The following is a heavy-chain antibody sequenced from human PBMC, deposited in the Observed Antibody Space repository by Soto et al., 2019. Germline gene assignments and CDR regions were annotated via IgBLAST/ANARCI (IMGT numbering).Heavy chain of an antibody. CDR3: ARKSYDSSGYHFDY. J-gene: IGHJ4*02. Sequence: GPPLVNPTQTLTLTCTLSGFSLSTSGMCVSWIRQPPGKALEWLALIDWDDDKYYSTSLKTRLTISKDTSKNQVVLTMTNMDPVDTGTYYCARKSYDSSGYHFDYWGQGTLVTVSS. V-gene: IGHV2-70*01. D-gene: IGHD3-22*01. CDR2: IDWDDDK. CDR1: GFSLSTSGMC.